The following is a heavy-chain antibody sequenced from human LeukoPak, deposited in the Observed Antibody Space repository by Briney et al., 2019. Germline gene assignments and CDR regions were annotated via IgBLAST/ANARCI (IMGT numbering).Heavy chain of an antibody. V-gene: IGHV3-23*01. J-gene: IGHJ4*02. CDR2: ISGSAGST. Sequence: GGSLRLSCAAFGFTFSSFAMTWVRQAPGKGLEWVSDISGSAGSTYYADSVKGRFTISRDNSKNTLYLQMNSLRAEDTAVYYCAKRDDFWSGAFDYWGQGTLVTVSS. CDR3: AKRDDFWSGAFDY. D-gene: IGHD3-3*01. CDR1: GFTFSSFA.